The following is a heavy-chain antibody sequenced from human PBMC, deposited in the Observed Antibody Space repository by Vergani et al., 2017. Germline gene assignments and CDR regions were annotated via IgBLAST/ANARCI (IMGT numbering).Heavy chain of an antibody. V-gene: IGHV3-30-3*01. CDR3: ASPFGYCGGDCYPEYYFDY. J-gene: IGHJ4*02. D-gene: IGHD2-21*02. CDR2: ISYDGSNK. Sequence: QVQLVESGGGVVQPGRSLRLSCAASGFTSSSYAMHWVRQAPGKGLEWVAVISYDGSNKYYADSVKGRFTISRDNSKNTLYLQMNSLRAEDTAVYYCASPFGYCGGDCYPEYYFDYWGQGTLVTVSS. CDR1: GFTSSSYA.